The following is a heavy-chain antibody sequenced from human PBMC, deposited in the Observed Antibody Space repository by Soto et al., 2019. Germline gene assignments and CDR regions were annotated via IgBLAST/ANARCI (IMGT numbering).Heavy chain of an antibody. D-gene: IGHD1-26*01. CDR1: GGTFSSYA. CDR2: IIPIFGTA. Sequence: SVKVSCKASGGTFSSYAISWVRQAPGQGLEWMGGIIPIFGTANYAQKFQGRVTITADESTSTAYMELSSLRSEDTAVYYCARDWGGSRRPAYYYYGMDVWGQGTTVTVSS. J-gene: IGHJ6*02. V-gene: IGHV1-69*13. CDR3: ARDWGGSRRPAYYYYGMDV.